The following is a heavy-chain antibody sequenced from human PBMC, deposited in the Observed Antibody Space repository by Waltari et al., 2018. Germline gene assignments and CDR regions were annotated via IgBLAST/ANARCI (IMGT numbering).Heavy chain of an antibody. CDR1: GFTFSSHS. Sequence: EVQLVESGGGLVKPGGSLRLSCAASGFTFSSHSMNWVRQAPGKGLEWVSTISIISSYIYYAASVKGRFTISRDNAKNSLYLQMNSLRAEDTAVYYCARGGMVQGATPHYWGHGTLVTVSS. V-gene: IGHV3-21*01. CDR2: ISIISSYI. D-gene: IGHD3-10*01. CDR3: ARGGMVQGATPHY. J-gene: IGHJ4*01.